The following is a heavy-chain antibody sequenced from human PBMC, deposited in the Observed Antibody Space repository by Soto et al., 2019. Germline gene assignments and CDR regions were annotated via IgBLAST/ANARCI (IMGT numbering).Heavy chain of an antibody. CDR1: GGTFSSYA. J-gene: IGHJ6*02. Sequence: SVKVSCKASGGTFSSYAISWVRQAPGQGLEWMGGIIPIFGTANYAQKFQGRVTITADKSTSTAYMELSSLRSEDTAVYYCARSSFGDFWSGYYPLVYYYYGMDVCGQGTTVTVSS. CDR2: IIPIFGTA. CDR3: ARSSFGDFWSGYYPLVYYYYGMDV. D-gene: IGHD3-3*01. V-gene: IGHV1-69*06.